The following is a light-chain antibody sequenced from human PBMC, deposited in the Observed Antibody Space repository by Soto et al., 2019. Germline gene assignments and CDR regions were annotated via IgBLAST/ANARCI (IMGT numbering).Light chain of an antibody. V-gene: IGLV1-36*01. CDR3: AARDDSSGSGV. CDR1: SSNIGNNA. J-gene: IGLJ1*01. Sequence: SVLAQPPSVSEAPGQRVTISCSESSSNIGNNAVNWYQQLPGKAPKLLIYYDDLLPSGVSDRFSGSKSGTSASLAISGLQSEDESDYYCAARDDSSGSGVFGTGTKVTVL. CDR2: YDD.